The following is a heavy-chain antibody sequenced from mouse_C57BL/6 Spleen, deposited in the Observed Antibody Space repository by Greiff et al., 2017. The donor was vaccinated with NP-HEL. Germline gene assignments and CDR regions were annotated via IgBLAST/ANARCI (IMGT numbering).Heavy chain of an antibody. CDR3: ARNADYDPYYAMDY. CDR1: GYSFTGYY. J-gene: IGHJ4*01. CDR2: INPSTGGT. Sequence: VHVNQSLPYLFNPWASVKISCKASGYSFTGYYMNWVKQSPEQSLEWIGEINPSTGGTTYNQKFKAKATLTVDKSSSTAYMQLKSLTSEDSAVYYCARNADYDPYYAMDYWGQGTSVTVSS. D-gene: IGHD2-4*01. V-gene: IGHV1-42*01.